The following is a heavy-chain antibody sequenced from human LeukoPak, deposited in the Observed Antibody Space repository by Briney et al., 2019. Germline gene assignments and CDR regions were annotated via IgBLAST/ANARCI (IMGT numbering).Heavy chain of an antibody. CDR1: GFTFTDYY. V-gene: IGHV3-11*06. J-gene: IGHJ4*02. CDR3: ARIKGYSSAPCDH. CDR2: ISTTSTYT. Sequence: KPGGSLRLSCAVSGFTFTDYYMTWIRQAPGKGLEWLSYISTTSTYTNYADSVKGRFTISRDNANNSLSLQMDSLRVEDTAVYYCARIKGYSSAPCDHWGQGILVTVSS. D-gene: IGHD6-25*01.